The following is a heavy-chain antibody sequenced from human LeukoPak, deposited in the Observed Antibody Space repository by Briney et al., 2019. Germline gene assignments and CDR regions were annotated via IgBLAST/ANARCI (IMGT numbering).Heavy chain of an antibody. D-gene: IGHD3-10*01. Sequence: GGSLRLSCAASGFTFDDYAMHWVRQAPGKGLEWVSLISGDGGSTYYADSVKGRFTISRDNSKNSLYLQMNSLRTEDTALYYCAKDDGDYYGSGKNNWFDPWGRGTLVTVSS. CDR2: ISGDGGST. V-gene: IGHV3-43*02. J-gene: IGHJ5*02. CDR3: AKDDGDYYGSGKNNWFDP. CDR1: GFTFDDYA.